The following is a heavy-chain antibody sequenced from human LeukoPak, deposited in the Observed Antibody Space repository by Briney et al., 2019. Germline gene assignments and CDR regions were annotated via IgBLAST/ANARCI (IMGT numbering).Heavy chain of an antibody. V-gene: IGHV1-2*02. CDR3: ARDLGGVIAPLFDFDY. D-gene: IGHD3-16*02. Sequence: GASVKVSCKASGYTFTGYYMHWVRQAPGQGLEWMGWINPNSGGTNYAQKFQGRVTMTRDTSISTAYMELSRLRSDDTAVYYCARDLGGVIAPLFDFDYWGQGTLVTVSS. CDR1: GYTFTGYY. J-gene: IGHJ4*02. CDR2: INPNSGGT.